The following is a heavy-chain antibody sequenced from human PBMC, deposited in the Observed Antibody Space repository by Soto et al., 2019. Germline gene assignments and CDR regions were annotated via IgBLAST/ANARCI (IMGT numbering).Heavy chain of an antibody. CDR1: GFTFSSYA. CDR3: AKAVSWSAAGDPYHNYGMDV. D-gene: IGHD6-13*01. J-gene: IGHJ6*02. CDR2: MSYDGSNK. V-gene: IGHV3-30*18. Sequence: HTGGSLRLSCAASGFTFSSYAMHWVRQAPGKGLEWVAVMSYDGSNKYYADSVKGRVTISRENFKKTLYLQMNSLRGEDTAVYYCAKAVSWSAAGDPYHNYGMDVWGQGTTVTVSS.